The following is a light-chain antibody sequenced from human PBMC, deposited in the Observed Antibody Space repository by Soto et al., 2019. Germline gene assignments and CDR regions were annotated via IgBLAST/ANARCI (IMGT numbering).Light chain of an antibody. CDR1: AYDIGISY. Sequence: QSVLTQPPSVSAAPGQSVTISCSGGAYDIGISYVSWYQHFPGAAPKLVIYDTNKRPSGIPDRFSGSKSGTSATLGITGLQNGVVADYYCATFDSDLSKLLFGGGTKLTV. J-gene: IGLJ2*01. V-gene: IGLV1-51*01. CDR3: ATFDSDLSKLL. CDR2: DTN.